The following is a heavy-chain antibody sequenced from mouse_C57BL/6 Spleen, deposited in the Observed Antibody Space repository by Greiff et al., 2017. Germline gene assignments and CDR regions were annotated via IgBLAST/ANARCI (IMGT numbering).Heavy chain of an antibody. CDR3: ARFTTVVATDY. V-gene: IGHV1-54*01. CDR1: GYAFTNYL. J-gene: IGHJ4*01. D-gene: IGHD1-1*01. Sequence: VQVVESGAELVRPGTSVKVSCKASGYAFTNYLIEWVKQRPGQGLEWIGVINPGSGGTNYNVKFKGKATLTADKSSSTAYMPLSSLTSEDSAVYFCARFTTVVATDYWGQGTSVTVSS. CDR2: INPGSGGT.